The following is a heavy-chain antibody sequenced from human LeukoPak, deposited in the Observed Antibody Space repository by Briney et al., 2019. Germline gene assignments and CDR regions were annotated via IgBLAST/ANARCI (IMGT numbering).Heavy chain of an antibody. J-gene: IGHJ4*02. V-gene: IGHV3-21*01. D-gene: IGHD3-22*01. Sequence: GGSLRLSCAASGFTFSSYSMNWVRQAPGKGLEWVSSISSSSSYIYYADSVKGRFTISRDNAENSLYLQMNSLRAEDTAVYYCARHDHYYCDSSGPGDLDYWGQGTLVTVSS. CDR2: ISSSSSYI. CDR1: GFTFSSYS. CDR3: ARHDHYYCDSSGPGDLDY.